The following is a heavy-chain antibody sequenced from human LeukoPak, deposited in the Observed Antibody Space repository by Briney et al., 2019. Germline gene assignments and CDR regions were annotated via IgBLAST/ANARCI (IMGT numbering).Heavy chain of an antibody. CDR1: GYTFISYA. D-gene: IGHD6-19*01. CDR2: VNTNTANP. CDR3: ARAHGPQWAFDI. Sequence: ASVKVSCKASGYTFISYAMNWVRQAPGQGIEWMGWVNTNTANPTYAQGFTGRFDFSLDTSVSTAYLQISSLKSEDTAVYYCARAHGPQWAFDIWGQGTAVTVSS. V-gene: IGHV7-4-1*02. J-gene: IGHJ3*02.